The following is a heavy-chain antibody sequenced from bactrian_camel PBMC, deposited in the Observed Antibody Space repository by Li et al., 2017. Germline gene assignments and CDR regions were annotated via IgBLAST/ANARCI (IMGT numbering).Heavy chain of an antibody. CDR3: ARGDWNVGFDY. V-gene: IGHV3S40*01. Sequence: VQLVESGGGSVQDGGSLRLSCAASGFTFSTYDMSWVRQIPGKGLEWVSSIRTTGDRQWYSDSMKGRFTISRDNAENTLYLQMNALKSEDTAVYYCARGDWNVGFDYWGQGTQVTVS. J-gene: IGHJ4*01. CDR1: GFTFSTYD. D-gene: IGHD1*01. CDR2: IRTTGDRQ.